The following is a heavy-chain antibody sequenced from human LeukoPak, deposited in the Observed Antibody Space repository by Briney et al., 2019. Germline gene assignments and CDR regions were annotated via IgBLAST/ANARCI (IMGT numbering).Heavy chain of an antibody. V-gene: IGHV3-48*04. CDR3: VRGNGNVGGRLDP. Sequence: GGSLRLSCAASGFTFSSYSMNWVRQAPGKGLEWVSYISSSSSTIYYAGSVTGRFTISRDDSKNTSYLQMTGLRVDDTAIYYCVRGNGNVGGRLDPWGQGAWDIVSS. J-gene: IGHJ5*02. CDR2: ISSSSSTI. CDR1: GFTFSSYS. D-gene: IGHD1-1*01.